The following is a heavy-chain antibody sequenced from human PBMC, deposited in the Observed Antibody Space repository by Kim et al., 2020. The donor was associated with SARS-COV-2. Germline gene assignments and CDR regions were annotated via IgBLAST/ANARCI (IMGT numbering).Heavy chain of an antibody. J-gene: IGHJ3*02. CDR3: ARQEVTGWSNFDI. Sequence: SETLSLTCSVSGSPFGYAYYWGWIRQPPGRGLEWIGSISHSGDTYYKTSGQSRITIAVDTSKNQFSLNLSSVTAAEPALYFCARQEVTGWSNFDIWGQG. CDR2: ISHSGDT. D-gene: IGHD6-19*01. CDR1: GSPFGYAYY. V-gene: IGHV4-38-2*01.